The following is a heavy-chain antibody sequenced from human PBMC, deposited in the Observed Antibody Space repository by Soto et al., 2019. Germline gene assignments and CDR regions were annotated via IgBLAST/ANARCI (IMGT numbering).Heavy chain of an antibody. D-gene: IGHD6-13*01. J-gene: IGHJ1*01. V-gene: IGHV3-23*01. CDR2: ISGGGGST. CDR3: AREANSSWGS. CDR1: GFTFRSYA. Sequence: EVQLLESGGGLVQPGGSLRRSCAASGFTFRSYAMSWVRQAPGKGVEGVSAISGGGGSTYYAYSVKGRFTISSDASNNTLYLPVNSLRAEDTAVYYCAREANSSWGSWGQGTLVIVSS.